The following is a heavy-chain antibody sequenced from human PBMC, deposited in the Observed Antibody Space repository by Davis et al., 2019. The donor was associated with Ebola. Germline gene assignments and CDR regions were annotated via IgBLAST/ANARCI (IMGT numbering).Heavy chain of an antibody. J-gene: IGHJ4*02. V-gene: IGHV1-18*01. Sequence: ASVKVSCKASGYTFTSYAISWVRQPPGQGLEWMGWISAYNGNTNYAQKLQGRVTMTTDTSTSTSYMELRSLRSDDTAVYYCARGGCSGGSCYSADYWGQGTLVTVSS. CDR3: ARGGCSGGSCYSADY. CDR2: ISAYNGNT. CDR1: GYTFTSYA. D-gene: IGHD2-15*01.